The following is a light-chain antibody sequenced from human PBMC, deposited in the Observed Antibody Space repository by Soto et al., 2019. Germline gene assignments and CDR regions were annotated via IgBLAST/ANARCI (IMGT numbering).Light chain of an antibody. CDR3: QQRSNWIT. J-gene: IGKJ5*01. CDR2: DAS. CDR1: QSVSRY. V-gene: IGKV3-11*01. Sequence: EIVLTQSPATLSLSPGERATLSCRASQSVSRYLAWYQQKAGQAPSLLIYDASYRATGIPARFSGSGPGTDFTLTISSLESEDFAVYYCQQRSNWITFGQGTRLEIK.